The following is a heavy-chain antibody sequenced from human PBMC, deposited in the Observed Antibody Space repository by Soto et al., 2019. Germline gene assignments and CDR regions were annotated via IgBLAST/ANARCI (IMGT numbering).Heavy chain of an antibody. J-gene: IGHJ5*02. Sequence: SETLSLTCAVYGGSVNGYYWNWIRQPPGKGLEWIGEINHTGGTHYNPSLKSRVTMSVDTSKNQFSLRLSSVIAADTAIYYCATRITVFGLLIPPFDPWGQGTQVTVSS. CDR1: GGSVNGYY. CDR3: ATRITVFGLLIPPFDP. V-gene: IGHV4-34*01. CDR2: INHTGGT. D-gene: IGHD3-3*01.